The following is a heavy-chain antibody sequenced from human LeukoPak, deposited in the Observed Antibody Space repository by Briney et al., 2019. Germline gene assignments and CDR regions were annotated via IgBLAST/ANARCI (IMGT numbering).Heavy chain of an antibody. J-gene: IGHJ4*02. Sequence: GGSLRLSCAASGFTVSSKYMSWVRQAPGKGLEWVSVIYSGGSTYYADSVKGRFTISRDNPKNTLYLQMNSLKAEDTAVYYCVVSGYDYYFDYWGQGTLVTVSS. V-gene: IGHV3-53*01. CDR2: IYSGGST. CDR1: GFTVSSKY. D-gene: IGHD5-12*01. CDR3: VVSGYDYYFDY.